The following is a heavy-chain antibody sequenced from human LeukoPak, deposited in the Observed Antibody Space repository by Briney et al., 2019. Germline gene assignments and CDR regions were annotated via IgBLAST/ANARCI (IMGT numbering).Heavy chain of an antibody. V-gene: IGHV3-74*01. Sequence: GGSLRLSCAASGFTFSSYLMHWVRQAPGKGLLWVSRIRSDGNSRSHADSVKGRFTISRDNAKNTLYSQMNSLRADDTAVYYCAEGNGRIAAAAPFDYWGQGTLVTVSS. CDR1: GFTFSSYL. CDR3: AEGNGRIAAAAPFDY. CDR2: IRSDGNSR. D-gene: IGHD6-13*01. J-gene: IGHJ4*02.